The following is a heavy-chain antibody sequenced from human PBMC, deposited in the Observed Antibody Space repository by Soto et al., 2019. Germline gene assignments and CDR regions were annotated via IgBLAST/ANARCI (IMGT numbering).Heavy chain of an antibody. D-gene: IGHD3-3*02. J-gene: IGHJ6*03. CDR2: VNHSGST. CDR1: GGSFSGYY. Sequence: SETLSLTCAVYGGSFSGYYWSWIRQPPGKGLEWIGEVNHSGSTNYNPSLKSRVTISVDTSKNQFSLKLSSVTAADTAVYYCARGRDNAVLGGYYMDVWGKGTTVTVSS. CDR3: ARGRDNAVLGGYYMDV. V-gene: IGHV4-34*01.